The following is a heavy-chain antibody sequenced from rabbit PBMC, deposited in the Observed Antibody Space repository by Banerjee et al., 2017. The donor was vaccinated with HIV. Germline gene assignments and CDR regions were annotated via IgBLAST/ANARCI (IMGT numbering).Heavy chain of an antibody. CDR3: ARDLFAIVAGDDNTNL. J-gene: IGHJ4*01. V-gene: IGHV1S43*01. D-gene: IGHD2-1*01. Sequence: QQQLVESGGGLVQPGGTLTLTCKASGIDFSSYFYMCWVRQAPGKGLELIACIYTTSGSTWYASWVNGRFTISRSTSLNTVTLQMTSLTAADTATYFCARDLFAIVAGDDNTNLWGPGTLVTVS. CDR1: GIDFSSYFY. CDR2: IYTTSGST.